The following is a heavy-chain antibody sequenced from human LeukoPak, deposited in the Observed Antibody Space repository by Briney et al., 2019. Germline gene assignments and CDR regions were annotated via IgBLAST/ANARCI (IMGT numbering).Heavy chain of an antibody. CDR2: INPSGGST. V-gene: IGHV1-46*03. D-gene: IGHD1-20*01. J-gene: IGHJ4*02. CDR3: ARGGYNWNMFDY. CDR1: GYTFSSYY. Sequence: ASVKVSCKASGYTFSSYYMHWVRQAPGHGLEWMGIINPSGGSTTYAQKFQGRVTMTRDTSTSTVYMELSSLRSEDTAVYYCARGGYNWNMFDYWGQGTLVTVSS.